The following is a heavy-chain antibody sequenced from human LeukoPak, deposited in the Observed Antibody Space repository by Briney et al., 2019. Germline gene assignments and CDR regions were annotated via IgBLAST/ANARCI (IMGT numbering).Heavy chain of an antibody. J-gene: IGHJ4*02. D-gene: IGHD2-2*01. CDR1: GYSFTTYW. CDR3: ARRQGCSSTSCPPDS. Sequence: PGEPLKISCRGSGYSFTTYWIGWVRQMPGKGLEWMGIIYPGDSDTRYSPSFQGQVTMSADKSINNAYLQWSSLKASDTAMYYCARRQGCSSTSCPPDSWGQGTLVTVSS. CDR2: IYPGDSDT. V-gene: IGHV5-51*01.